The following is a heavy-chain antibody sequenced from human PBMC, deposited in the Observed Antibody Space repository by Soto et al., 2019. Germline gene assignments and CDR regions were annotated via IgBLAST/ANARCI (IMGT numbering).Heavy chain of an antibody. Sequence: EVQLLESGGGLVQPGGSLRLSCAASGFTFSSYAMSWVRQAPGEGLEWVSSISGSGGSTNYAHSVKGRFTISRDESKNTLYLQMNSLRAEDTAVYYCATDLRAVAGTGLDYWGQGTLVTVSS. CDR3: ATDLRAVAGTGLDY. V-gene: IGHV3-23*01. CDR1: GFTFSSYA. J-gene: IGHJ4*02. D-gene: IGHD6-19*01. CDR2: ISGSGGST.